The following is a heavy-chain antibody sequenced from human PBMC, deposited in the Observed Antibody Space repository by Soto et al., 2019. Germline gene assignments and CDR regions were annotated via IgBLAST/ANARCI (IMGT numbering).Heavy chain of an antibody. CDR1: GFTFNSYA. CDR3: AKLPGDSWGFFDY. CDR2: ITKSGGST. V-gene: IGHV3-23*01. J-gene: IGHJ4*02. D-gene: IGHD2-21*02. Sequence: EVQLLESGGGLVQPGGSLRLSCAASGFTFNSYAMSWVRQAPGKGLEWVSAITKSGGSTYYADSVKGRFTISRDNSKNSVYLQMNSLGAEYTAVYYCAKLPGDSWGFFDYWGQGTLVTVSS.